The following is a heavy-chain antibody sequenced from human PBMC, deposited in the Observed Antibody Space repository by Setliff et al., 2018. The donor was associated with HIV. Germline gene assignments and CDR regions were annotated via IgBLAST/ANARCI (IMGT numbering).Heavy chain of an antibody. Sequence: SLTCTVSGGSISSHYWGWIRQPPGKGLEWIGSIYHSGNTYYMPSLQSRVTISVDMSKNQFSLKLNSVTAADTAVYYCARGEACGGGCHYAFELWGRGTMVTVSS. CDR2: IYHSGNT. J-gene: IGHJ3*01. D-gene: IGHD2-21*02. CDR3: ARGEACGGGCHYAFEL. CDR1: GGSISSHY. V-gene: IGHV4-38-2*02.